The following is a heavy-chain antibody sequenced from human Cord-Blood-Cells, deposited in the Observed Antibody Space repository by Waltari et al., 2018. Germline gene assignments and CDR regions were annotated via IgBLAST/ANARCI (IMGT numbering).Heavy chain of an antibody. J-gene: IGHJ4*02. D-gene: IGHD7-27*01. CDR1: GGSFSGYY. CDR2: INHSGST. V-gene: IGHV4-34*01. Sequence: AGLLKPSETLSLTCAVYGGSFSGYYWSWIRQPPGKGLEWIGEINHSGSTNYNLSLKSRVTISVDTSKNQFSLKLSSVTAADTAVYYCARGLTRPLGSPDYFDYWGQGTLVTVSS. CDR3: ARGLTRPLGSPDYFDY.